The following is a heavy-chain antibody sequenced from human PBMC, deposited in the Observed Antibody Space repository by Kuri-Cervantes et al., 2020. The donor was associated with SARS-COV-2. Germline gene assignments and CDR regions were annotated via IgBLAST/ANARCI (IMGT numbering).Heavy chain of an antibody. D-gene: IGHD6-6*01. CDR2: IIPTFGTA. CDR1: ETTFPNYD. V-gene: IGHV1-69*13. J-gene: IGHJ6*03. Sequence: SVKVSCKAPETTFPNYDINWVRQATGQGLEWMGGIIPTFGTANYAQKFQGRVTITADESTSTAYMELSSLRSEDTAVYYCATYSSSDYYMDVWGKGTTVTVSS. CDR3: ATYSSSDYYMDV.